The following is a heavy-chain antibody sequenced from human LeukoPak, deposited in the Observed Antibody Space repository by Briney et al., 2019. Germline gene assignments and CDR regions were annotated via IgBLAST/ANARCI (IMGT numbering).Heavy chain of an antibody. CDR2: INPNSGGT. D-gene: IGHD6-6*01. CDR1: GYTFTGYY. J-gene: IGHJ6*02. V-gene: IGHV1-2*02. CDR3: ATGEAAPSNYYYCGMDV. Sequence: ASVKVSCKASGYTFTGYYMHWVRQAPGQGLEWMGWINPNSGGTNYAQKFQGRVTMTRDTSISTAYMELSRLRSDDTAVYYCATGEAAPSNYYYCGMDVWGQGTTVTVSS.